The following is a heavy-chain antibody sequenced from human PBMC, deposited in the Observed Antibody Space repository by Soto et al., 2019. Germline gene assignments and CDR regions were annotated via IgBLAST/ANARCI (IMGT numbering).Heavy chain of an antibody. V-gene: IGHV4-38-2*02. CDR1: GYSISSGYF. Sequence: SETLSLTCVVSGYSISSGYFWGCIRQPPGKGLEWIGTISHSGSTYSNPSLKSRVIISLDTSKNQFSLKLRSVTAAETAVYYCARDRRYYGSGRSNGMDVWGQGTTFTVSS. CDR2: ISHSGST. CDR3: ARDRRYYGSGRSNGMDV. D-gene: IGHD3-10*01. J-gene: IGHJ6*02.